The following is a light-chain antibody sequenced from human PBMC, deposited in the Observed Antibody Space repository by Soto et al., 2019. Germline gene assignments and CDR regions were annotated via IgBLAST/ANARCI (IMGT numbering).Light chain of an antibody. CDR1: QCIRND. J-gene: IGKJ1*01. Sequence: AIQMTQSPSSLSASVGDRVTITCRASQCIRNDLGWYQQKHGKAPKLLSYAASSLQSGVPSRFRGSGSGTDFTLTISSLQHEDFATYYCLQDYNYPRTFGQGTKVEIK. CDR2: AAS. CDR3: LQDYNYPRT. V-gene: IGKV1-6*01.